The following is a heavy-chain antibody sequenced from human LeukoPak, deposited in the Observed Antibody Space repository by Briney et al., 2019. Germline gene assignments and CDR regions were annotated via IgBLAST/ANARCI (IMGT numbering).Heavy chain of an antibody. CDR1: GYTFTNYA. CDR3: ARGVRYCSGGSCNVWFDP. J-gene: IGHJ5*02. D-gene: IGHD2-15*01. Sequence: RASVKVSCKASGYTFTNYAMHWVRQAPGQRLEWMGWFNAGNGHTKFSQDFQGRVTITRDTSASTAYMELSSLRSEDMAVYYCARGVRYCSGGSCNVWFDPWGQGTLVTVSA. CDR2: FNAGNGHT. V-gene: IGHV1-3*03.